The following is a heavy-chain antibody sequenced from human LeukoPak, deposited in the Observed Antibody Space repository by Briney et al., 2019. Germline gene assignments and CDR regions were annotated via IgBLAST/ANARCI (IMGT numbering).Heavy chain of an antibody. CDR3: AKVGYCDAGPCYFDS. V-gene: IGHV4-38-2*02. CDR2: MFHSGNT. Sequence: SQTLSLTCTVSGYFISSGYYWGWIRQSPGKGLEWIGTMFHSGNTYYNPSLNSRVTLSVDTSKNQFSLELNSVTAADTAVYYCAKVGYCDAGPCYFDSWGQGTLVTVSS. J-gene: IGHJ4*02. CDR1: GYFISSGYY. D-gene: IGHD2-15*01.